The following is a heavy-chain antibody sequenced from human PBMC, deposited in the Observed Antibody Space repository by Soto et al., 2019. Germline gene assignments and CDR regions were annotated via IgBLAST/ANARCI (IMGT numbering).Heavy chain of an antibody. Sequence: PSETLSLTCAVSGGTISSGGYSWSWIRQPPGKGLEWIGYIYHSGSTYYNPSLKSRITISVDTSKNHFFLKLTSVTAADTAVYYCARDKITGLFDYWGQGTLVTVSS. D-gene: IGHD2-8*02. J-gene: IGHJ4*02. CDR1: GGTISSGGYS. CDR3: ARDKITGLFDY. V-gene: IGHV4-30-2*01. CDR2: IYHSGST.